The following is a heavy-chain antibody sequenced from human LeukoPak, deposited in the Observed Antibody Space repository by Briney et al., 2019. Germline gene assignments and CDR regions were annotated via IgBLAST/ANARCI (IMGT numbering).Heavy chain of an antibody. CDR1: GYTRTELA. CDR2: FDPEAGEA. Sequence: ASVKVSCKVSGYTRTELAIHWVRQAPGKGLEWMGGFDPEAGEAIYAQKFQGRVTMTEAISTHTAYMELRSLRSDDTAVYYCARNTLPSSSWYPGYWGQGTLVTVSS. CDR3: ARNTLPSSSWYPGY. J-gene: IGHJ4*02. V-gene: IGHV1-24*01. D-gene: IGHD6-13*01.